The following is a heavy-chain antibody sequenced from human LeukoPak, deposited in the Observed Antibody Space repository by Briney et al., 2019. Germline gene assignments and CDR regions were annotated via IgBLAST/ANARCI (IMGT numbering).Heavy chain of an antibody. CDR1: GASVTTYY. J-gene: IGHJ4*02. CDR3: ARVRGASYIDS. CDR2: IHYSGNT. D-gene: IGHD1-26*01. V-gene: IGHV4-59*02. Sequence: SETLSLTCTVSGASVTTYYWSWIRQPPGKGLESIAYIHYSGNTNYNPSLKSRVTMAIDTSKNQISLNLTSVTAADTAVYYCARVRGASYIDSWGQGTLVTVSS.